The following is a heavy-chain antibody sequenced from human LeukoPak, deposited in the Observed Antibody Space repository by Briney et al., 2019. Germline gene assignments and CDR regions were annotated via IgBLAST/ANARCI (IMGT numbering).Heavy chain of an antibody. CDR2: IYYSGST. V-gene: IGHV4-30-4*01. J-gene: IGHJ4*02. CDR1: GASISSGDYL. Sequence: PSETLSLTCTVSGASISSGDYLWSWIRQPPGMGLEWIGNIYYSGSTNYNASLKSRVTISIDTSKNQFSLNLSTVTAADTAVYYCARDHNDPPRRITMIGETYYFDYWGQGTLVTVSS. CDR3: ARDHNDPPRRITMIGETYYFDY. D-gene: IGHD3-22*01.